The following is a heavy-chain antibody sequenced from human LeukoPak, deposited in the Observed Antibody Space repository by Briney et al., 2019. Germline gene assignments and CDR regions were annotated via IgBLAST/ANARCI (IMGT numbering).Heavy chain of an antibody. V-gene: IGHV3-23*01. CDR3: AKVGDGYNLYNWFDP. CDR1: GFTFSSYE. Sequence: PGGSLRLSCAASGFTFSSYEMNWVRQAPGKGLEWVSYISGSSTYYADSVKGRFTISRDNSKNTLYLQMNSLRAEDTAVYYCAKVGDGYNLYNWFDPWGQGTLVTVSS. CDR2: ISGSST. D-gene: IGHD5-24*01. J-gene: IGHJ5*02.